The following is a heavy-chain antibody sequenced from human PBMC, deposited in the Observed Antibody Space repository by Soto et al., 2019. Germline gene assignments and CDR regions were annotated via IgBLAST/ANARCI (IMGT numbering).Heavy chain of an antibody. CDR1: GGTFSSYA. J-gene: IGHJ6*02. V-gene: IGHV1-69*01. D-gene: IGHD6-6*01. CDR2: ITPIFGTA. Sequence: QVQLVQSGAEVKKPGSSVKVSCKASGGTFSSYAISWVRQAPGQGLEWMGGITPIFGTANYAQKFQGRVTITADESTSTAYMELSSLRSEDTALYYCAREGAEAARPYYYYGMDVWGQGTTVTVSS. CDR3: AREGAEAARPYYYYGMDV.